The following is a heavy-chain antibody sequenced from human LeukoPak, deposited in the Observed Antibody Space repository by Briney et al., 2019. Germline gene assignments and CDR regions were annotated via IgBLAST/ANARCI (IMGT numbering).Heavy chain of an antibody. V-gene: IGHV1-2*02. D-gene: IGHD1-26*01. CDR2: INPNSGGT. J-gene: IGHJ3*02. CDR1: GYTFTGYY. CDR3: ARDPGGSEAFDI. Sequence: ASVKVSCKASGYTFTGYYMHWVRQAPGQGLEWMGWINPNSGGTNYAQKFQGRVTMTRDTSISTAYMELSRLRSDDTAVYYCARDPGGSEAFDIWGQGTMVTVSS.